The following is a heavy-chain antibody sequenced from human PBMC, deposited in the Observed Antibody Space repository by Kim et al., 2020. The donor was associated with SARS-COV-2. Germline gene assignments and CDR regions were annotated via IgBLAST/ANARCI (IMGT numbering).Heavy chain of an antibody. J-gene: IGHJ4*02. Sequence: ASVKVSCKASGYTFTSYYMHWVRQAPGQGLEWMGIINPSGGSTSYAQKFQGRVTMTRDTSTSTVYMELSSLRSEDTAVYYCARATRDLLDSSGYYLLPDYWGQGNLVTVSS. D-gene: IGHD3-22*01. CDR1: GYTFTSYY. CDR2: INPSGGST. CDR3: ARATRDLLDSSGYYLLPDY. V-gene: IGHV1-46*01.